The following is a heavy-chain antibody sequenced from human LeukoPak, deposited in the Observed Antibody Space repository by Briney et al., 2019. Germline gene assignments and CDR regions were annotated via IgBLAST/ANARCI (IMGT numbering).Heavy chain of an antibody. CDR1: GGSISSSTDY. Sequence: SQTLSLTCTVSGGSISSSTDYWGWIRQPPGKGLEWIGNIYDSGSTYYNSSLKSRVTMSVDTSKNQFSLKLSSVTAADTAVYYCARVYCSGGSCYHSRGWFDPWGQGTLVTVSS. J-gene: IGHJ5*02. CDR2: IYDSGST. CDR3: ARVYCSGGSCYHSRGWFDP. V-gene: IGHV4-39*07. D-gene: IGHD2-15*01.